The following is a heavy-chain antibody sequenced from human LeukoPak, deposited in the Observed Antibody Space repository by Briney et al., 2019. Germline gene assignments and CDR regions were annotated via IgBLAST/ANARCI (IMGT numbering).Heavy chain of an antibody. V-gene: IGHV5-51*01. J-gene: IGHJ3*02. CDR3: ARPPCYYDSSGYNDAFDI. CDR2: IYPGDSDT. D-gene: IGHD3-22*01. Sequence: GESLKISCKGSGYSFTSYWIGWVRQMPGKGLESMGIIYPGDSDTRYSPSFQGQVTISADKSISTAYLQWSSLKASDTAMYYCARPPCYYDSSGYNDAFDIWGQGTMVTVSS. CDR1: GYSFTSYW.